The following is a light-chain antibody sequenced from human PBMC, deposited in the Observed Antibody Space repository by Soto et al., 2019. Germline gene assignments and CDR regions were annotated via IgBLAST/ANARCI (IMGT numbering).Light chain of an antibody. Sequence: QSALTQPASVSGSPGQSITISCTGTSSDVGGYNYVAWYQQHPGKAPKLIIFDVSNRPSGVSNRFSGSKSGNTASLTISGLQADDEADYYCSSYTSDNAHVLLGGGTKLTVL. CDR3: SSYTSDNAHVL. CDR1: SSDVGGYNY. V-gene: IGLV2-14*03. CDR2: DVS. J-gene: IGLJ2*01.